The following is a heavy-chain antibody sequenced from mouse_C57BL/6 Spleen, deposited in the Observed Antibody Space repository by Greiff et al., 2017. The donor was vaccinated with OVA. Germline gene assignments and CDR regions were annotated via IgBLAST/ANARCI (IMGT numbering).Heavy chain of an antibody. CDR3: ARNDDGYYDYAMDY. V-gene: IGHV1-82*01. Sequence: VKLMESGPELVKPGASVKISCKASGYAFSSSWMNWVKQRPGKGLEWIGRIYPGDGDTNYNGKFKGKATLTVDKSSSTAYMELRSLTSEDSAVYYCARNDDGYYDYAMDYWGQGTSVTVSS. J-gene: IGHJ4*01. D-gene: IGHD2-3*01. CDR1: GYAFSSSW. CDR2: IYPGDGDT.